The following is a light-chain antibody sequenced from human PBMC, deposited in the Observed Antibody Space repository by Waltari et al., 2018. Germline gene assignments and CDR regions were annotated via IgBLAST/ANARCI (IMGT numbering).Light chain of an antibody. CDR3: HQYHDWPQT. J-gene: IGKJ1*01. V-gene: IGKV3-15*01. Sequence: EIVMTQSPATLSVSPGERATLSCRASQNISRHSAWYQQPAGPAPRLLIYGASSRATGIPARFSGSGSGTELTLTISSLQSEDFAVYYCHQYHDWPQTFGQGTKVELK. CDR1: QNISRH. CDR2: GAS.